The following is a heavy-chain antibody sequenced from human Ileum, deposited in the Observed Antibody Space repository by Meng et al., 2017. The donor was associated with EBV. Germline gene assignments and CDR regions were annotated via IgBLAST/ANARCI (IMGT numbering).Heavy chain of an antibody. J-gene: IGHJ4*02. CDR2: IYYSGST. Sequence: QGQLQGAGPGVVKPSETSSLTCTVSGGSISSYYWSWIRQPPGKGLEWIGYIYYSGSTNYNPSLKSRVTISVDTSKNQFSLNLSSVTAADTAVYYCARGGWSLDYWGQGTLVTVSS. CDR1: GGSISSYY. V-gene: IGHV4-59*08. CDR3: ARGGWSLDY. D-gene: IGHD2-15*01.